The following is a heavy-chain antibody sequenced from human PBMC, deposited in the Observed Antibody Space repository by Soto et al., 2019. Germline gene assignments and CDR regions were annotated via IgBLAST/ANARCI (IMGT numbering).Heavy chain of an antibody. CDR1: GDTFNFYS. J-gene: IGHJ4*02. CDR2: INPILSMS. D-gene: IGHD3-10*01. CDR3: ATSYGSGYRAFDS. V-gene: IGHV1-69*02. Sequence: QVQLVQSGADVQRPGSSVRVSCKASGDTFNFYSINWVRQAPGLGLQWMGRINPILSMSNYAPRIQGRVTMTADKSTSTAYMELSSLRSEDTAMYYCATSYGSGYRAFDSWGQGALVTVSS.